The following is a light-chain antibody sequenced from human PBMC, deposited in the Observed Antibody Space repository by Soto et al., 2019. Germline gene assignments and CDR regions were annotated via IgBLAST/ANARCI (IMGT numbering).Light chain of an antibody. V-gene: IGKV3D-15*01. CDR3: QQYNNWPYT. Sequence: EIVMTQSPATLSVSPGERATLSCRASQRISIQVAWYQQKPGQAPRLLIYGASTRVTDTPARFSGSGSGTEFSLTITSLQSEDFAVYYCQQYNNWPYTFGQGTKLAIK. CDR1: QRISIQ. CDR2: GAS. J-gene: IGKJ2*01.